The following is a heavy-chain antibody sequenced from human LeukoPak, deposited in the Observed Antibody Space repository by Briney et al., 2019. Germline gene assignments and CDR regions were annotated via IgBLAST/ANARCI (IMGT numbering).Heavy chain of an antibody. V-gene: IGHV4-59*01. CDR3: ASRTFGGVHY. CDR2: IYYSGST. Sequence: SETLSLTCTVSGGSISSYYWSWIRQPPGKGLEWIGYIYYSGSTNYNPSLKSRVTISVDTSKNQFSLKLSSVTTADTAVYYCASRTFGGVHYWGQGTLVTVSS. J-gene: IGHJ4*02. D-gene: IGHD3-16*01. CDR1: GGSISSYY.